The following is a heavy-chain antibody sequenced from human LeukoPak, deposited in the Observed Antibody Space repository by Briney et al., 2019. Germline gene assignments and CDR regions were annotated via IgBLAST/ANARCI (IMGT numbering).Heavy chain of an antibody. CDR1: VASISTDY. J-gene: IGHJ4*02. V-gene: IGHV4-59*08. CDR2: IYYSGIT. CDR3: ARLHYDSSGYYYFDY. Sequence: SETLSLTCTVSVASISTDYWGWIRQPPGKGLEWIGYIYYSGITNYNPSLKSRVTISVDTSKNQFSLKLSSVTAADTAVYYCARLHYDSSGYYYFDYWGQGTLVTVSS. D-gene: IGHD3-22*01.